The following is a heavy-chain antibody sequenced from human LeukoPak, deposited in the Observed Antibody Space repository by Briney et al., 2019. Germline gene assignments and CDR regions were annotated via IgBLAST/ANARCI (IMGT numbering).Heavy chain of an antibody. CDR1: GYSFTSYW. D-gene: IGHD3-3*01. J-gene: IGHJ6*02. CDR2: IYPGDSDT. CDR3: ARAGADFWSGYYYHYYGMDV. V-gene: IGHV5-51*01. Sequence: GESLKISCKGSGYSFTSYWIGWVRQMPGKGLEWMGIIYPGDSDTRYSPSFQGQVTISADKSITTAYLQWSSLKASDTAMYYCARAGADFWSGYYYHYYGMDVWGQGTTVTVSS.